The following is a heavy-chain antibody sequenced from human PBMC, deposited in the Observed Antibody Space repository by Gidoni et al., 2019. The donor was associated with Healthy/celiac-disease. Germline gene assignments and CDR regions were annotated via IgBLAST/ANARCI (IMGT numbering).Heavy chain of an antibody. D-gene: IGHD6-6*01. CDR1: GGSISSISYY. J-gene: IGHJ4*02. Sequence: QLQLQESGPGLVKPSETLSLTCTVSGGSISSISYYWGWIRQPPGKGLEWIGSIYYSGSTYYNPSLKRRVTISVDTSKNQFSLKLSSVTAADTAVYYCARHLGYSSSTNGFDYWGQGTLVTVSS. CDR2: IYYSGST. V-gene: IGHV4-39*01. CDR3: ARHLGYSSSTNGFDY.